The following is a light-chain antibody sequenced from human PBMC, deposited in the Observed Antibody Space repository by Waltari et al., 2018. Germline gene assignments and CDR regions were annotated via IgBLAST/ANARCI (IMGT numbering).Light chain of an antibody. CDR1: QSFTNY. J-gene: IGKJ4*01. CDR2: DTS. Sequence: CRASQSFTNYLAWYQQKPGQAPRLLIYDTSNRATGIPARFSGSGFGTDFTLTISSLEPEDFAVYYCQQRRDWPLTFGGGTKVEIK. CDR3: QQRRDWPLT. V-gene: IGKV3-11*01.